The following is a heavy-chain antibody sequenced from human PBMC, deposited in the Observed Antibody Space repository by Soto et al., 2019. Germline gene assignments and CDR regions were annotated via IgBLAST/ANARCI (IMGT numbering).Heavy chain of an antibody. Sequence: GGSLRLSCAASGFIVSSNDMNWARQVPGKGLEWVSVIYSGGTTYYADSVKGRFTISRDNSKNTLYLQMNSLRAEDTAVYYCARETLAGTTGDWGQGTMVTVSS. V-gene: IGHV3-66*01. CDR1: GFIVSSND. D-gene: IGHD1-1*01. J-gene: IGHJ4*02. CDR3: ARETLAGTTGD. CDR2: IYSGGTT.